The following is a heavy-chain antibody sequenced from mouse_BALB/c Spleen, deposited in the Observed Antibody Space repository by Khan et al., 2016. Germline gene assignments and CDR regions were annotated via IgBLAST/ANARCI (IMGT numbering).Heavy chain of an antibody. D-gene: IGHD4-1*01. CDR2: IDPYNGAT. Sequence: VQLQQSGPELVKPGASVKVSCKASGYTFTNYNMYWVKQSHGKSLEWIGYIDPYNGATSYNQKFKGKATLTVDKSSSTAYMHLNSLTSEDSVVXYCASLGRGYAMDYWGQGTSVTVSS. V-gene: IGHV1S135*01. J-gene: IGHJ4*01. CDR3: ASLGRGYAMDY. CDR1: GYTFTNYN.